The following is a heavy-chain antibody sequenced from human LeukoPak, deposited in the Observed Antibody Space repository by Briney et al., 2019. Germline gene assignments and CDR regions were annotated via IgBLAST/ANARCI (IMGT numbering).Heavy chain of an antibody. J-gene: IGHJ3*02. V-gene: IGHV3-23*01. D-gene: IGHD3-16*02. CDR3: AKRGYDFVWGSYRYTTGGHAFGI. CDR2: ISGSGGST. CDR1: GFTFSSYA. Sequence: GGSVRLSRAASGFTFSSYAMSWVRQAPGKGLEWVSAISGSGGSTYYADSVKGRFTISRDNSKNTLYLQMNSLRAEDTAVYYCAKRGYDFVWGSYRYTTGGHAFGIWGQGTMVTVSS.